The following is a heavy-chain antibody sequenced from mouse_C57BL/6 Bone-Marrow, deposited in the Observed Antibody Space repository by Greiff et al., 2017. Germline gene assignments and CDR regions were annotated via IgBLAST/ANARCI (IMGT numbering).Heavy chain of an antibody. D-gene: IGHD2-4*01. CDR3: ARTGGYDYDEGYAMDY. CDR1: GYTFTSYW. Sequence: QVQLQQPGAELVKPGASVKLSCKASGYTFTSYWMHWVKQRPGQGLEWIGMIHPNSGNTNYNEKFKSKATLTVDKSSSTAYMQLSSLTSEDSAVYYCARTGGYDYDEGYAMDYWGQGTSVTVSS. J-gene: IGHJ4*01. CDR2: IHPNSGNT. V-gene: IGHV1-64*01.